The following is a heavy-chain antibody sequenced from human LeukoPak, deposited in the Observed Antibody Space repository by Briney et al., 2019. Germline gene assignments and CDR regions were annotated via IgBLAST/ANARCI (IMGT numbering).Heavy chain of an antibody. CDR1: GFTFSSYG. D-gene: IGHD3-9*01. V-gene: IGHV3-30*02. CDR3: ARGGTAYYKGLTTD. J-gene: IGHJ4*02. CDR2: IRYDGSNK. Sequence: GGSLRLPCAASGFTFSSYGMHWVRQAPGKGLEWVAFIRYDGSNKYYADSVKGRFTISRDNSKNTLYLQMNSLRAEDTAVYYCARGGTAYYKGLTTDWGQGTLVTVSS.